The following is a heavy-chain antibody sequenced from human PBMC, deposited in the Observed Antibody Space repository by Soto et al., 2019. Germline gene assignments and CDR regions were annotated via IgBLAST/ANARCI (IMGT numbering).Heavy chain of an antibody. J-gene: IGHJ6*02. V-gene: IGHV4-34*01. CDR3: EGDYDFWSGYPPYYYYGMDV. CDR2: INHSGST. Sequence: SETLSLTCAVYGGSFSGYYWSWIRQPPGKGLEWIGEINHSGSTNYNPSLKSRVTISVDTSKNQFYLKLSSVTAADTAVYYCEGDYDFWSGYPPYYYYGMDVWGQGTTVTVSS. D-gene: IGHD3-3*01. CDR1: GGSFSGYY.